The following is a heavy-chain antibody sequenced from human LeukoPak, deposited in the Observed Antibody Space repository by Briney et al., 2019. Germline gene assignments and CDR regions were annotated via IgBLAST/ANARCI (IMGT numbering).Heavy chain of an antibody. CDR1: GFTFSSYA. D-gene: IGHD3-22*01. V-gene: IGHV3-30-3*01. CDR2: ISFDGSNK. CDR3: ERGGYYDGDGGWFDP. Sequence: GGSLRLSCAASGFTFSSYAMHWVRQAPGKGLAWVAVISFDGSNKYYADSVKGRFTISRDNSKNTLYLQMNSLRAEDTAVYYCERGGYYDGDGGWFDPWGQGTLVTVSS. J-gene: IGHJ5*02.